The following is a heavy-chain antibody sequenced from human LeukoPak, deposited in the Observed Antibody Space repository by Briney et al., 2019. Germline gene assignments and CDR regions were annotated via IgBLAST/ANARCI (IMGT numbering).Heavy chain of an antibody. D-gene: IGHD3-22*01. Sequence: GGSLRLSCAASGFTFSSYGMSWVRQAPGKGLEWVSAISGSGGSTYYADSVKGRFTISRDNSKNTLYLQMNSLRAEDTAVYYCAKGSFLSYYYDSSGYYLDYFDYWGQGTLVTVSS. J-gene: IGHJ4*02. CDR3: AKGSFLSYYYDSSGYYLDYFDY. V-gene: IGHV3-23*01. CDR1: GFTFSSYG. CDR2: ISGSGGST.